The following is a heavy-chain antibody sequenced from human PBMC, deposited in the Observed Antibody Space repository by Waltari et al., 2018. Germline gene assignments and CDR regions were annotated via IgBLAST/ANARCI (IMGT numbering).Heavy chain of an antibody. CDR1: GGSITTNHN. V-gene: IGHV4-39*01. Sequence: QLQLQESGPGLVKPSETLSLTCSVSGGSITTNHNWGWIRQPPGKGLEWMGNMQYRGSTFYNAPLESRVTISLDTWKNQFSLRLTSVGAADTAVYFCGRIAFGDEGGYFQHWGQGTLVTVSS. CDR2: MQYRGST. CDR3: GRIAFGDEGGYFQH. J-gene: IGHJ1*01. D-gene: IGHD4-17*01.